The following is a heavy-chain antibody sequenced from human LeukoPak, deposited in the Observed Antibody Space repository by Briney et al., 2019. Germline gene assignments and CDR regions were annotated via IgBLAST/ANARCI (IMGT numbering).Heavy chain of an antibody. V-gene: IGHV3-11*01. J-gene: IGHJ6*02. Sequence: GGSLRPSCAASGFTFSDYYMSWIRQAPGKGLEWVSYISSSGSTIYYADSVKGRFTISRDNAKNSLYLQMNSLRAEDTAVYYCARDKTRYYYDSSGPRYGMDVWGQGTTVTVSS. CDR2: ISSSGSTI. D-gene: IGHD3-22*01. CDR1: GFTFSDYY. CDR3: ARDKTRYYYDSSGPRYGMDV.